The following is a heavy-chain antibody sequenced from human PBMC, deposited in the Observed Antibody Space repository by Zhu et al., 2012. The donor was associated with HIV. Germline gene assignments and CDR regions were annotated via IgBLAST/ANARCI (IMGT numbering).Heavy chain of an antibody. CDR2: IYTTGST. CDR3: ARDRGGESSSSPLMDV. J-gene: IGHJ6*01. D-gene: IGHD2-2*01. Sequence: QVQLQESGPGLVKPSETLSLTCTVSGGSISSYYWSWIRQPPGKGLEWIGYIYTTGSTNYNPSLKSRVTISIDTSKNQFSLKLSSVNAADTAVYYCARDRGGESSSSPLMDVWGPRGPRSPSLQ. CDR1: GGSISSYY. V-gene: IGHV4-4*09.